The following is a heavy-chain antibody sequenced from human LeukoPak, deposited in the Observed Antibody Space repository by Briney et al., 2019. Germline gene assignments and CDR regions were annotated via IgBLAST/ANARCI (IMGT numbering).Heavy chain of an antibody. CDR3: ARDLEWAAEDAFDI. Sequence: GGSLRLSRAASGFTFSISAMSWVRQAPGKGLEWVANIKEDESEKYYVDSVKGRFTISRDNAKNSLFLQMNSLRAEDTAVYYCARDLEWAAEDAFDIWGQGTMVTVSS. V-gene: IGHV3-7*01. D-gene: IGHD6-13*01. CDR2: IKEDESEK. J-gene: IGHJ3*02. CDR1: GFTFSISA.